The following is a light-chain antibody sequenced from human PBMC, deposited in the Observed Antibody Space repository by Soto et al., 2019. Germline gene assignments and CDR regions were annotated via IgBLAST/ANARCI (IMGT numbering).Light chain of an antibody. CDR1: QSVSSN. Sequence: EIVMTQSPATLSLSPGERATLSCRASQSVSSNLVWYLQKPGQAPRLLIYDTSTRATNVPARFTGSGSETEFTLTISGLQSEDFGIYYCHHYNNWPPRNIFGQGTRWISN. V-gene: IGKV3-15*01. J-gene: IGKJ2*01. CDR3: HHYNNWPPRNI. CDR2: DTS.